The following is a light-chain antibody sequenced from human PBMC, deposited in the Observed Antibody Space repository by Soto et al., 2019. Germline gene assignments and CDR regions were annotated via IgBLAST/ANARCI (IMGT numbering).Light chain of an antibody. V-gene: IGKV3-20*01. CDR3: QQYGSSGT. Sequence: EIVLTQSPGTLSLSPWERATLSCRASQSVSNYLAWYQQKPGQAPRLLIYGASNRATGIPDRFSGSGSGTDFTLTISRLEPEDFAVYYCQQYGSSGTFGQGTKVDIK. CDR1: QSVSNY. CDR2: GAS. J-gene: IGKJ1*01.